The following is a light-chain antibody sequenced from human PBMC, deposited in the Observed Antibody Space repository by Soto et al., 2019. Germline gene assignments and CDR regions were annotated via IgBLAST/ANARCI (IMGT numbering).Light chain of an antibody. J-gene: IGLJ1*01. CDR3: SSYAGSNGVNYV. Sequence: QSALTQPPSASGSPGQSVTISCTGTSSDVGGYNYVSWYQQHPGKAPKLMIYEVSKRPSGVPDRFSGSKSGNTASLTVSGLQAEDEADYYCSSYAGSNGVNYVFGTGTKLTVL. CDR1: SSDVGGYNY. CDR2: EVS. V-gene: IGLV2-8*01.